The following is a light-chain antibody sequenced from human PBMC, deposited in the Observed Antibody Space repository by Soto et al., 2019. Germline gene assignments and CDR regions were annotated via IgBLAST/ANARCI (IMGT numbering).Light chain of an antibody. J-gene: IGKJ1*01. CDR3: QQYCSSPWT. CDR1: QRVLYSSSNKNY. CDR2: WVS. Sequence: DIVMTQSPDSLAVSLGERATINCKSSQRVLYSSSNKNYLAWYQQKPGQPPKLLIYWVSTRESGVPHRFSGSESGTDFTLTISSLQAEDVAVYYCQQYCSSPWTFCQGTKVEIK. V-gene: IGKV4-1*01.